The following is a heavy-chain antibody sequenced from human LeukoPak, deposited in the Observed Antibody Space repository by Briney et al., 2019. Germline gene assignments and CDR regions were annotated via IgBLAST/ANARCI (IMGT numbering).Heavy chain of an antibody. D-gene: IGHD3-22*01. CDR2: INPSGGST. CDR1: GYTFTSYY. J-gene: IGHJ4*02. CDR3: ARGGDHYDSSAPMDY. V-gene: IGHV1-46*01. Sequence: GASVKVSCTASGYTFTSYYMHWVRQAPGQGLEWMGIINPSGGSTSYAQKFQGRVTMTRDTSTSTDYMELSSLRSEDTAVYYCARGGDHYDSSAPMDYWGQGTLVTVSS.